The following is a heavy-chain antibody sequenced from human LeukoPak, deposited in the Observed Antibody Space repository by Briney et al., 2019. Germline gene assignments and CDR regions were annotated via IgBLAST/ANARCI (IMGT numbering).Heavy chain of an antibody. CDR3: ARGPVMTTDY. D-gene: IGHD1-1*01. CDR1: GGSFSGYY. CDR2: INHSGST. Sequence: PSETLSLTCAVYGGSFSGYYWSWIRQPPGKGLEWIGEINHSGSTNYNPSLMSRVTISVDTSKNQFSLKLSSVTAADTAVYYCARGPVMTTDYWGQGTLVTVSS. V-gene: IGHV4-34*01. J-gene: IGHJ4*02.